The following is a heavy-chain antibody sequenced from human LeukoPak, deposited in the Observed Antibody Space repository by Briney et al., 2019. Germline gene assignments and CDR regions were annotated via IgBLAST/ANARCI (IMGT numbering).Heavy chain of an antibody. V-gene: IGHV4-39*07. J-gene: IGHJ3*02. CDR1: GGSISSSSYY. D-gene: IGHD3-22*01. Sequence: SETLSLTCTVSGGSISSSSYYWGWIRQPPGKGLEWIGRIYTSGSTNYNPSLKSRVTMSVDTSKNQFSLKLSSVTAADTAVYYCARDLNSYYDSSGYYDDAFDIWGQGTMVTVSS. CDR3: ARDLNSYYDSSGYYDDAFDI. CDR2: IYTSGST.